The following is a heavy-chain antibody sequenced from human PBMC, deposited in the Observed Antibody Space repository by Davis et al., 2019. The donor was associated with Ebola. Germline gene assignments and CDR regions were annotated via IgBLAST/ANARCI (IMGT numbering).Heavy chain of an antibody. V-gene: IGHV4-39*01. J-gene: IGHJ4*02. CDR3: ARTPLTLEVSAGDDYFDS. Sequence: PSETLSLTCTVSGASIDKSLYYWGWIRQPPGKDLEWIGNIYFSGTSKYKPSLKSRVTISVDTSKNQVSLNLSSVTAADTAVYYCARTPLTLEVSAGDDYFDSWGQGILVTVSS. CDR1: GASIDKSLYY. CDR2: IYFSGTS. D-gene: IGHD5/OR15-5a*01.